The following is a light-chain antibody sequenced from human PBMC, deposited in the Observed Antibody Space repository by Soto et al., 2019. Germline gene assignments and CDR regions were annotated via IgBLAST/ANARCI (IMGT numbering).Light chain of an antibody. CDR2: DAS. CDR1: QSVSSY. J-gene: IGKJ2*01. V-gene: IGKV3-11*01. Sequence: EVVLTQSPATLSLSPGEGATLSCRASQSVSSYLAWYQQKPGQAPRLLIYDASNRTTGIPARFSGSGSGTDFNLTISSLEPEDFAVYYCQQRTNWPPYTFGQGTKLEIK. CDR3: QQRTNWPPYT.